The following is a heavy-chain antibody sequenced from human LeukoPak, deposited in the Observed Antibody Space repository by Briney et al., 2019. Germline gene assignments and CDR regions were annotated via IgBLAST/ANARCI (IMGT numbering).Heavy chain of an antibody. D-gene: IGHD4-17*01. CDR2: FDPEDGET. Sequence: ASVTVSCKVSGYTLTELSMHWVRQAPGKGLEWMGGFDPEDGETIYARKFQGRVTMTEDTSTDTAYMELSSLRSEDTAVYYCATDYGDYYYGMDVWGQGTTVTVSS. CDR1: GYTLTELS. V-gene: IGHV1-24*01. J-gene: IGHJ6*02. CDR3: ATDYGDYYYGMDV.